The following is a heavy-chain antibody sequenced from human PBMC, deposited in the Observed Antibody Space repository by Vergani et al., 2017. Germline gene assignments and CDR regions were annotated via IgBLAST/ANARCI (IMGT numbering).Heavy chain of an antibody. V-gene: IGHV3-66*02. Sequence: EVQLVESGGGIVKPGGSLRLSCVASGFTVSGYYISWVRQAPGKGLEWVSLISSGGTTYYADSVKGRFTISRDNSKNTVHLQMNSLKPEDTALYYCAREGYSGYDWAYWGQGTLVVVSS. CDR2: ISSGGTT. D-gene: IGHD5-12*01. CDR3: AREGYSGYDWAY. CDR1: GFTVSGYY. J-gene: IGHJ4*02.